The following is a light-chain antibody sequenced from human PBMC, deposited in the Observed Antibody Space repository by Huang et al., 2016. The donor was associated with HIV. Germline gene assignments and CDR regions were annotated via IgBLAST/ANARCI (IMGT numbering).Light chain of an antibody. Sequence: EIVLTQSPATLSLSPGERATLSCRASQSVSSYLAWYQQKPGQAPRLLIYDASNRATGIQARLSGRGSGTDFTLTISSLEPEDFAVYYCQQRSNWPPWTFGQGTKVEIK. J-gene: IGKJ1*01. CDR1: QSVSSY. CDR2: DAS. CDR3: QQRSNWPPWT. V-gene: IGKV3-11*01.